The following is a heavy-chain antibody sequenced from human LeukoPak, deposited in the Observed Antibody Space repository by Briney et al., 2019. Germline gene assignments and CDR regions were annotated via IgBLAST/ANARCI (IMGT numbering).Heavy chain of an antibody. CDR2: IYYSGST. J-gene: IGHJ4*02. V-gene: IGHV4-39*07. D-gene: IGHD3-22*01. Sequence: SETLSLTCTVSGGSISSSSYYWGWIRQPPGKGLEWIGSIYYSGSTYYNPSLKSRVTISVDTSKNQFSLKLSSVTAAGTAVYYCARSNYYDSSGFDYWGQGTLVTVSS. CDR3: ARSNYYDSSGFDY. CDR1: GGSISSSSYY.